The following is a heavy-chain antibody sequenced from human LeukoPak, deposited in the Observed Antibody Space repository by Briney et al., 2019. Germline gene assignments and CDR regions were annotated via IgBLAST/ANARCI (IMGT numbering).Heavy chain of an antibody. CDR2: ISTSSDYI. CDR1: RFTLGSYS. Sequence: GGSLRLSRAASRFTLGSYSMNWVRQAPGKGLEWVSSISTSSDYIYYADSVKGRFTISRDNAENSLFLQVNSLRAEDTAVYYCARGCSGGSCYDYWGQGTLVTVSS. V-gene: IGHV3-21*01. J-gene: IGHJ4*02. CDR3: ARGCSGGSCYDY. D-gene: IGHD2-15*01.